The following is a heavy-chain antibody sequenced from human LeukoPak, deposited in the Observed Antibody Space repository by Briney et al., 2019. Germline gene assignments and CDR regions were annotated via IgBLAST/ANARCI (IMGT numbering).Heavy chain of an antibody. CDR1: GYTFIGYY. D-gene: IGHD3-9*01. CDR2: IDPNSGDT. Sequence: GASVKVSCKASGYTFIGYYMHWVRQAPGQGLEWMGWIDPNSGDTNYVQKFQGRVTMTRDTSITTAYMELSRLTSDDTAVYYCARDYDTLTQWGQGTLVTVSS. CDR3: ARDYDTLTQ. J-gene: IGHJ4*02. V-gene: IGHV1-2*02.